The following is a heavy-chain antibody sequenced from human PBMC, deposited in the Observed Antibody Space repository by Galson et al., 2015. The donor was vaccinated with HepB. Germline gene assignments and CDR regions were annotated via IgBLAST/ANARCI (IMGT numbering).Heavy chain of an antibody. Sequence: SLRLSCAASGFTFSNTWMGWGRQAPGKGQEWVANINGDGSETYYVDSVKGRFTISRDNAKDSLYLQMNSLRAEDTAVYYCAKQGGIRDTLLFVQYFDYWGQGTLVTVSS. J-gene: IGHJ4*02. CDR3: AKQGGIRDTLLFVQYFDY. V-gene: IGHV3-7*01. CDR1: GFTFSNTW. D-gene: IGHD2-15*01. CDR2: INGDGSET.